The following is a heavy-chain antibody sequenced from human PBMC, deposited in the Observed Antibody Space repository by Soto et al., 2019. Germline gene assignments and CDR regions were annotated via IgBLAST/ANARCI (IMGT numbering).Heavy chain of an antibody. Sequence: QVQLVQSGAEVQKPGSSVKVSCKASGGTFSSYAISWVRQAPGQGLEWMGGSIPIFGTANYAQKFQGRVTITADESTSTAYMELSSLRSEDTAVYYCARDPLYYYGSGSSMDVWGQGTTVTVSS. CDR1: GGTFSSYA. J-gene: IGHJ6*02. D-gene: IGHD3-10*01. CDR2: SIPIFGTA. CDR3: ARDPLYYYGSGSSMDV. V-gene: IGHV1-69*01.